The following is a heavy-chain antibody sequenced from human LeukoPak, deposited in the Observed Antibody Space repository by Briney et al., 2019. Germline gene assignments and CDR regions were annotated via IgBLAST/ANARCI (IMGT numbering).Heavy chain of an antibody. V-gene: IGHV4-59*01. CDR1: GGSISSYY. D-gene: IGHD3-16*02. CDR2: IYYSGST. J-gene: IGHJ4*02. Sequence: SETLSLTCTVSGGSISSYYWSWIRQPPGKGLEWIGYIYYSGSTNYNPSLKSRVTISVDTSKNQSSLKLSSVTAADTAVYYCARANKRYDYVWGSYRHYFDYWGQGTLVTVSS. CDR3: ARANKRYDYVWGSYRHYFDY.